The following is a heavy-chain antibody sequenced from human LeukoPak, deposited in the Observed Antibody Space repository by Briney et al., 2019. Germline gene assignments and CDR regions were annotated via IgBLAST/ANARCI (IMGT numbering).Heavy chain of an antibody. CDR1: GGSISSSTSY. V-gene: IGHV4-39*07. D-gene: IGHD3-16*01. CDR3: ARDPRGQEDAFDI. Sequence: SETLSLTCTVSGGSISSSTSYWGWIRQPPGKGLEWIGYIYHSGSTYYNPSLKSRVTISVDRSKNQFSLKLSSVTAADTAVYYCARDPRGQEDAFDIWGQGTLVTVSS. J-gene: IGHJ4*02. CDR2: IYHSGST.